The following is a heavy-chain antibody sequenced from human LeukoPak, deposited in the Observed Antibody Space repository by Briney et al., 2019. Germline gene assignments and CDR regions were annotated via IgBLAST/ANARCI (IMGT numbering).Heavy chain of an antibody. D-gene: IGHD6-13*01. Sequence: SETLSLTCTVSGGSISSYYWSWIRQPPGKGLEWIGYIYYSGGTNYNPSLKSRVTISVDTSKNQFSLKLNSVTAADTAVYYCARGQQLDYYYMDVWGKGTTVTVSS. V-gene: IGHV4-59*01. J-gene: IGHJ6*03. CDR2: IYYSGGT. CDR3: ARGQQLDYYYMDV. CDR1: GGSISSYY.